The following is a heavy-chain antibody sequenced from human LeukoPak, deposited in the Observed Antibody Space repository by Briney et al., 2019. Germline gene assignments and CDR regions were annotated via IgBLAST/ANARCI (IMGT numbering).Heavy chain of an antibody. Sequence: SETLSLTCTVSGGSISSGGYYWGWIRQPPGKGLEWIGSVYYSGNTYYSPSLKSRVTISVDMSKNQFSLKLSSVTAADTAMYYCASEGYCSGGSCSDDAFDIWGQGTMVTVSS. D-gene: IGHD2-15*01. CDR3: ASEGYCSGGSCSDDAFDI. J-gene: IGHJ3*02. CDR1: GGSISSGGYY. V-gene: IGHV4-39*07. CDR2: VYYSGNT.